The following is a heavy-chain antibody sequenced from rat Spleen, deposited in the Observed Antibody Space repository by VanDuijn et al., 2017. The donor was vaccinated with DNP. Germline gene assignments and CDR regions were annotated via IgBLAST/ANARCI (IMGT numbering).Heavy chain of an antibody. J-gene: IGHJ2*01. CDR1: GFSLTSYT. Sequence: QVQLKESGPGLVQPSQTLSLTCTVSGFSLTSYTVSWVRQPPGKGLEWIAAISSGGSTYYNSALKSRLSISRDTSKSQVFLKMNSLQTDDTAIYFCTLLYFWGQGVMVTVSS. V-gene: IGHV2-6*01. D-gene: IGHD1-1*01. CDR3: TLLYF. CDR2: ISSGGST.